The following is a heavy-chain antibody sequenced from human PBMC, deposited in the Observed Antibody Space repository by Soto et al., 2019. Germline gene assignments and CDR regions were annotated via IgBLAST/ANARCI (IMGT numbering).Heavy chain of an antibody. CDR3: ARGGIFDSSGYYYFSAFDI. D-gene: IGHD3-22*01. CDR1: GYTFTSYA. J-gene: IGHJ3*02. CDR2: INAGNGNT. Sequence: ASVKGSCKASGYTFTSYAMHWVRQAPGQRLEWMGWINAGNGNTKYLQKFQGRVTITRDTSASTAYMELSSLRSEDTAVYYCARGGIFDSSGYYYFSAFDIWGQGTMVTVSS. V-gene: IGHV1-3*01.